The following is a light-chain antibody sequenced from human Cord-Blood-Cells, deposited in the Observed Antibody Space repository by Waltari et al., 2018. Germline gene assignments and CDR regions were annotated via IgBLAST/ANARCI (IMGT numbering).Light chain of an antibody. V-gene: IGKV1-8*01. CDR1: QGISSY. CDR2: AAS. J-gene: IGKJ2*01. Sequence: AIRITQSPSSLSASTGVRVTITCRASQGISSYLAWYQQKPGKAPKLLIYAASTLQSGVPSRFSGSGSGTDFTLTISCLQSEDFATYCCQQYYSYPPYTFGQGTKLEIK. CDR3: QQYYSYPPYT.